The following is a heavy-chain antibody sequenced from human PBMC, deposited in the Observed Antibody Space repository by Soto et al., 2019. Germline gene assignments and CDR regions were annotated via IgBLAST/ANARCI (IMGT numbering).Heavy chain of an antibody. CDR2: IYYSGST. J-gene: IGHJ4*02. Sequence: SSETLSLTGTVSGGAISGYYWSWIRQPPGKGLEWIGYIYYSGSTNYNPSLKSRVTISVDTSKNQFSLKLSSVTAADTAVYYCATAYYDGSGYSLPYFDYWDQGTLVTVSS. D-gene: IGHD3-22*01. V-gene: IGHV4-59*01. CDR1: GGAISGYY. CDR3: ATAYYDGSGYSLPYFDY.